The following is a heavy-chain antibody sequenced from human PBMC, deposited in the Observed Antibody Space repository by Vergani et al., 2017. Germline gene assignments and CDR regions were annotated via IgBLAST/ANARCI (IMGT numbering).Heavy chain of an antibody. CDR2: ISWNSGSI. Sequence: EVQLVESGGGLVQPGGSLRLSCAASGFTFDDYAMHWVRQAPGKGLEWVSGISWNSGSIGYADSVKGRFTISRDNSKNTLYLQMNSLRAEDTAVYYCAKGLTRYSSGWYGEDAFDIWGQGTMVTVSS. CDR3: AKGLTRYSSGWYGEDAFDI. D-gene: IGHD6-19*01. V-gene: IGHV3-9*01. J-gene: IGHJ3*02. CDR1: GFTFDDYA.